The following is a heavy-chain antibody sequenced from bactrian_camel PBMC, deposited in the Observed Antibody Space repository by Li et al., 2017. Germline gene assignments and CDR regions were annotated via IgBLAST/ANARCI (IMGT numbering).Heavy chain of an antibody. V-gene: IGHV3S32*01. J-gene: IGHJ6*01. CDR3: AAKLPFECYVDSSGADFDN. Sequence: VQLVESGGGSVQTGGSLTLACAASSDAIEGSCMSWFRQAPGKERERVARIDSDGAIRYADSVKGRFTIAKGQAKHTLYLQMSSLNNEDTAMYYCAAKLPFECYVDSSGADFDNWGRGTQVTVS. CDR2: IDSDGAIR. CDR1: SDAIEGSC. D-gene: IGHD3*01.